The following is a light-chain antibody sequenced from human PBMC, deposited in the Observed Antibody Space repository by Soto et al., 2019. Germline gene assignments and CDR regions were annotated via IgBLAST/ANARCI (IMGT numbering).Light chain of an antibody. J-gene: IGKJ2*01. Sequence: DLQMTQSPSSLSASVGDRVTITCQASQDISNFLNWYQQKPGKAPKLLIYDASTLKTGVPSRFSGSGSGTDFSFTISSLQPEDIATYYCQQFDNVPPYNFGQGTKLEIK. CDR2: DAS. V-gene: IGKV1-33*01. CDR1: QDISNF. CDR3: QQFDNVPPYN.